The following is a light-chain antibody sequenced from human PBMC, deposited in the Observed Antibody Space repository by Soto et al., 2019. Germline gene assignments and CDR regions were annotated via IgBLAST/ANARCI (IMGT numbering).Light chain of an antibody. CDR2: CAS. CDR1: QSVTSN. J-gene: IGKJ5*01. Sequence: EIVMTQSPATLSVSPGERVTLSCRASQSVTSNLAWYQQKPGQAPRLLIYCASTRATGIPARFSGSGSGTEFTRTINSLQSEDFGIYYCQQYNNWPPITFGQGTRLEIK. CDR3: QQYNNWPPIT. V-gene: IGKV3-15*01.